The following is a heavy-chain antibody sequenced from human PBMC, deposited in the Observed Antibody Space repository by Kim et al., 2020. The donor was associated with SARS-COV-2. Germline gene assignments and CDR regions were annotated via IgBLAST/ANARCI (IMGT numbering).Heavy chain of an antibody. CDR2: ISGTDTTI. CDR3: ARDTNFYGSGSYPTYFDY. J-gene: IGHJ4*02. CDR1: GFKFRAFE. V-gene: IGHV3-48*03. Sequence: GGSLRLSCVTSGFKFRAFEMNWIRQAPGKGLEWVSYISGTDTTIYYAASVKGRFTISRDNAKNSLYLQMNDLRAEDTAIYYCARDTNFYGSGSYPTYFDYWGQGTLVTVSS. D-gene: IGHD3-10*01.